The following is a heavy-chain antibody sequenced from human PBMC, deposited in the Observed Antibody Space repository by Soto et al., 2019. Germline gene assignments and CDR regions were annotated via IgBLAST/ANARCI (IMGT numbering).Heavy chain of an antibody. CDR2: IIPIFGTA. CDR3: ARSPRDTSYYYDSSAENVDDAFDI. D-gene: IGHD3-22*01. CDR1: GGTFSSYA. Sequence: ASVKVSCKASGGTFSSYAISWVRQAPGQGLEWMGGIIPIFGTANYAQKFQGRVTITADESTSTAYMELSSLRSEDTAVYYCARSPRDTSYYYDSSAENVDDAFDIWGQGTMVTVSS. J-gene: IGHJ3*02. V-gene: IGHV1-69*13.